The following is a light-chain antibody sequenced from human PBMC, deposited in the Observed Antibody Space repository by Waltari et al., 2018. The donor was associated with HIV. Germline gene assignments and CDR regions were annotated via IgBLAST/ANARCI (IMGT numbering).Light chain of an antibody. V-gene: IGLV1-47*01. CDR2: RNN. CDR1: SSNIASNY. Sequence: QSVLTQPPSASGTPGQRVTISCSGSSSNIASNYVYWYQQLPGTAPKLLIYRNNQRPSGVPDRVSGSNSGTSASLAISGLRSEDEAEYYCAAWDDSLRGVFGGGTKLTVL. CDR3: AAWDDSLRGV. J-gene: IGLJ2*01.